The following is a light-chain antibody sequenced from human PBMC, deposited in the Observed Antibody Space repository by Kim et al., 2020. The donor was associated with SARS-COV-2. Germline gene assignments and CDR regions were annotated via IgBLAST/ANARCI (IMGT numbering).Light chain of an antibody. CDR2: FDN. CDR3: QVWDTSSDHVV. Sequence: SYELTQPPSVSVAPGQTARITCGGNNLGSKSVHWYQQKPGQAPMLVISFDNDRPSGIPERISGSNSGNTATLSISRVEVGDEADYYCQVWDTSSDHVVFG. V-gene: IGLV3-21*04. J-gene: IGLJ2*01. CDR1: NLGSKS.